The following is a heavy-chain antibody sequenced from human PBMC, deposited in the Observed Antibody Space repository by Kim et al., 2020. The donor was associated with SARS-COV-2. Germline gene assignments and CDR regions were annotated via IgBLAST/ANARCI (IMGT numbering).Heavy chain of an antibody. J-gene: IGHJ3*02. Sequence: SETLSLTCTVSGGSISSGGYYRSWIRQHPGKGLEWIGYIYYSGSTYYNPSLKSRVTISVDTSKNQFSLKLSSVTAADTAVYYCARSRGSRVTMIVVVIDAFDIWGQGTMVTVSS. V-gene: IGHV4-31*03. CDR2: IYYSGST. D-gene: IGHD3-22*01. CDR1: GGSISSGGYY. CDR3: ARSRGSRVTMIVVVIDAFDI.